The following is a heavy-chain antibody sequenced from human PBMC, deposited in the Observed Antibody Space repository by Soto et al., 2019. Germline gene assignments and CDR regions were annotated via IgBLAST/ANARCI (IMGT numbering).Heavy chain of an antibody. Sequence: SETLSLTCTVSGGSISSYYWSWIRQPPGRGLEWIGYIYYSGSTNYNPSLKSRVTISVDTSKNQFSLKLSSVTAADTAVYYCERAPSHLYWFDPWGQGTLVTVSS. V-gene: IGHV4-59*01. CDR2: IYYSGST. J-gene: IGHJ5*02. D-gene: IGHD6-6*01. CDR3: ERAPSHLYWFDP. CDR1: GGSISSYY.